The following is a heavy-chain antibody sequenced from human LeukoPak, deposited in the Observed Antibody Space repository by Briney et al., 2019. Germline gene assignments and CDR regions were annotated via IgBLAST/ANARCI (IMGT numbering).Heavy chain of an antibody. D-gene: IGHD6-13*01. Sequence: ASVKLSCKASGGTFSSYAISWVRQAPGQGLEWMGGIIPIFGTANYAQKFQGRVTITADKSTSTAYMELSSLRSEDTAVYYCARTDSSSWGHYYYYMDVWGKGTTVTVSS. J-gene: IGHJ6*03. V-gene: IGHV1-69*06. CDR3: ARTDSSSWGHYYYYMDV. CDR1: GGTFSSYA. CDR2: IIPIFGTA.